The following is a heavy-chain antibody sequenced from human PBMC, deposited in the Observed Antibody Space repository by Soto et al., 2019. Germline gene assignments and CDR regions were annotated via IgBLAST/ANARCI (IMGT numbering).Heavy chain of an antibody. J-gene: IGHJ4*02. V-gene: IGHV3-23*01. CDR1: GFPFSSYA. D-gene: IGHD5-12*01. Sequence: VQLLESGGSLVQPGGSLTLSCAASGFPFSSYAMSWVRQTPEKGLEWVAAISGGGNDRYYPDFVQGRFTVSRDNSRNIPYLPMHSLRADDTAMYFCARSLFMVAPDNEPFDYWGQGTKVTVSS. CDR3: ARSLFMVAPDNEPFDY. CDR2: ISGGGNDR.